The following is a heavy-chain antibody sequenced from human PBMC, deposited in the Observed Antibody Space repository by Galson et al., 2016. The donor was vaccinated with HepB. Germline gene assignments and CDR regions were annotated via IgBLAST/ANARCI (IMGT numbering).Heavy chain of an antibody. J-gene: IGHJ4*02. CDR1: GFTFSSYV. D-gene: IGHD3-22*01. Sequence: SLRLSCAASGFTFSSYVMHWVRQAPGKGLEWVAVIWFDGTNRYYAHSVKGRFTIPRDDSKNTLYLQMTSLRAEDTAVYYCAREGGSDYFDTSGYYVDYWGQGTLVTVSS. V-gene: IGHV3-33*01. CDR2: IWFDGTNR. CDR3: AREGGSDYFDTSGYYVDY.